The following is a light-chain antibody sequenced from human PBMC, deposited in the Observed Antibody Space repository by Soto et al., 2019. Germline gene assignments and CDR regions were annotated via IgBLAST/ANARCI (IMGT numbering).Light chain of an antibody. V-gene: IGLV2-14*02. J-gene: IGLJ2*01. Sequence: QSALTQPASVSGSPGQSITISCTGTSSDVGSYNLVSWYQQHPGKAPKLMIYEGSKRPSGVSNRFSGSKSGNTASLTISGLQAEDEADYYCCSYTSSSTPHVVFGGGTKLTVL. CDR3: CSYTSSSTPHVV. CDR1: SSDVGSYNL. CDR2: EGS.